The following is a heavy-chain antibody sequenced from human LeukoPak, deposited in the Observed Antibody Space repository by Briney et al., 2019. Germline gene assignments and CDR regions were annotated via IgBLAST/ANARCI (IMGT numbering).Heavy chain of an antibody. V-gene: IGHV3-30-3*02. CDR1: GFTFSSYA. CDR3: AKSRSGSANWALQIFDN. D-gene: IGHD1-1*01. CDR2: ISYDGSNK. J-gene: IGHJ4*02. Sequence: SGGSLRLSCAASGFTFSSYAMHWVRQAPGKGLEWVAVISYDGSNKYYADSVKGRFTISRDNSKNTLYLQMNSLRAEDTAVYYCAKSRSGSANWALQIFDNWGQGALVTVSS.